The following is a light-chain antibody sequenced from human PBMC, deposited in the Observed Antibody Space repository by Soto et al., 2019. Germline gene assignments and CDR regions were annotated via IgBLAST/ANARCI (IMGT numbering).Light chain of an antibody. V-gene: IGLV2-14*01. CDR2: DVS. CDR1: SSDVGGYNY. CDR3: SSYTTSNTRQIV. J-gene: IGLJ1*01. Sequence: QSPRTQPASVSGSPGQSITISCTGTSSDVGGYNYVSWYQQHPGKAPKFMIYDVSNRPSGVSNRFSGSKSGNTASLTISGLQAEDEADYYCSSYTTSNTRQIVFGTGTKVTVL.